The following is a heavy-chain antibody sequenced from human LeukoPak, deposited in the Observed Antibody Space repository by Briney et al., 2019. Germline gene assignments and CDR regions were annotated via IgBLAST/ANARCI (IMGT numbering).Heavy chain of an antibody. CDR2: IYPGDSDT. Sequence: GESLKISCKGSGYSFTSYWIGWVRQMPGKGLEWMGIIYPGDSDTRYSPSFQGQVTISADKSISTAYLQWSSLKASDTAMYYCARHLSLRYCSSTSRYKRYNWFDPWGQGTLVTVSS. CDR1: GYSFTSYW. D-gene: IGHD2-2*02. V-gene: IGHV5-51*01. CDR3: ARHLSLRYCSSTSRYKRYNWFDP. J-gene: IGHJ5*02.